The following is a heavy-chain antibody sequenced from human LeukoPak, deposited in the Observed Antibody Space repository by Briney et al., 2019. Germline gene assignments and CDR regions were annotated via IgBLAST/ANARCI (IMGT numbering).Heavy chain of an antibody. V-gene: IGHV3-7*01. Sequence: GGSLRLSCVASGFTFRDSWMHWIRQAPGKGLEWVASINQDGSHKYYVDSVEGRFTISRDTAENSVHLQMNSLRAEDTAVYYCARDRGLTSYDYWGQGILVTVSS. CDR2: INQDGSHK. D-gene: IGHD3/OR15-3a*01. CDR1: GFTFRDSW. J-gene: IGHJ4*02. CDR3: ARDRGLTSYDY.